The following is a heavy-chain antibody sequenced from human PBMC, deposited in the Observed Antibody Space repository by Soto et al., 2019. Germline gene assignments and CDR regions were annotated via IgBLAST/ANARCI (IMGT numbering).Heavy chain of an antibody. V-gene: IGHV3-23*01. CDR1: GFTFSSYA. CDR3: RLVVPRLYNWFDP. J-gene: IGHJ5*02. Sequence: GGSLRLSCAASGFTFSSYAMSWVRQSPGKGLEWVSAISGSGGSTYYADSVKGRFTISRDNSKNTLYLQMNSLRAEDTAVYYCRLVVPRLYNWFDPWGQGTLVTVSS. D-gene: IGHD2-2*01. CDR2: ISGSGGST.